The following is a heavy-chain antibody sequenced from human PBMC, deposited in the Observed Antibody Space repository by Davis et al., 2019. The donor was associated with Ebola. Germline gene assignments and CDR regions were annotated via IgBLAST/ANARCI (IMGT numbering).Heavy chain of an antibody. V-gene: IGHV3-30*04. CDR3: ARAVFHEVLDY. J-gene: IGHJ4*02. CDR2: VSHSEREK. Sequence: GESLKISCAASGFTFSNYAMHWVRQAPGKGLEWVAVVSHSEREKFYADSVKGRFTISRDNSENTRYLQMNSLTADDTAVYYCARAVFHEVLDYWGQGTPVTVSP. D-gene: IGHD3-3*01. CDR1: GFTFSNYA.